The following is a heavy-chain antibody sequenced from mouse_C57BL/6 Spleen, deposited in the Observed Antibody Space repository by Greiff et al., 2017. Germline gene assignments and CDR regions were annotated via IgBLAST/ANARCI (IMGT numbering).Heavy chain of an antibody. CDR3: ARYTGCGSSYTFDY. CDR2: IRNKANGYTT. D-gene: IGHD1-1*01. CDR1: GFTFTDYY. J-gene: IGHJ2*01. V-gene: IGHV7-3*01. Sequence: EVMLVESGGGLVQPGGSLSLSCAASGFTFTDYYMSWVRQPPGKALEWLGFIRNKANGYTTEYSASVKGRFTISRDNSKSILYLQMNALRAEDSATYYGARYTGCGSSYTFDYWGQGTTLTVSS.